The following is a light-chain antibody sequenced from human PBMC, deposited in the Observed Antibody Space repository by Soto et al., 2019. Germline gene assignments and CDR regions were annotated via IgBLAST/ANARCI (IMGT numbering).Light chain of an antibody. CDR2: AAS. CDR1: QCISNY. V-gene: IGKV1-27*01. Sequence: DIQMTQSPSSLSASVGDTVTITCRASQCISNYLAWYQQKPGRVPKVLIYAASTLQSGVPPRCSAIGPGPYFTPTITSLQPQDLSTNYCPKYSNGPPTFGGGTTVEIK. CDR3: PKYSNGPPT. J-gene: IGKJ4*01.